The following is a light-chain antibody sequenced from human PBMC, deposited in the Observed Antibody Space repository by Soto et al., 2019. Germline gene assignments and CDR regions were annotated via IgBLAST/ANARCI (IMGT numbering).Light chain of an antibody. CDR1: QAVSSSY. J-gene: IGKJ4*01. CDR2: ATS. CDR3: HQYDTSPLT. Sequence: EIVLTQSPGTLPLSPGEGATLSCRASQAVSSSYIAWYQQKPGQAPRLLIYATSSRATGIPDRFSGSGSETDFTLAISRLEPEDYAVYYCHQYDTSPLTFGGGTKVDIK. V-gene: IGKV3-20*01.